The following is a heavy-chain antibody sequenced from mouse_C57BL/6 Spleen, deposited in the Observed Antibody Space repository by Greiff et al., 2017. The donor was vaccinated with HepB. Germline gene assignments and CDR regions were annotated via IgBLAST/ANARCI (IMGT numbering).Heavy chain of an antibody. Sequence: EVKLQQSGGDLVKPGGSLKLSCAASGFTFSSYGMSWVRQTPDKRLEWVATISSGGSYTYYPDSVKGRFTISRDNAKNTLYLQMSSLKSEDTAMYYCARRGDYGSMDYWGQGTSVTVSS. D-gene: IGHD2-4*01. CDR3: ARRGDYGSMDY. CDR1: GFTFSSYG. V-gene: IGHV5-6*02. J-gene: IGHJ4*01. CDR2: ISSGGSYT.